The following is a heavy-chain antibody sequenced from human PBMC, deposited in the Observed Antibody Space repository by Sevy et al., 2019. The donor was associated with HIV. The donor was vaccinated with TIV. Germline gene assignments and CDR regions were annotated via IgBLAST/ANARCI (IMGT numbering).Heavy chain of an antibody. V-gene: IGHV3-9*01. CDR3: VKDKVDGDSGYGLFDF. D-gene: IGHD5-12*01. J-gene: IGHJ4*02. Sequence: GGSLRLSCAASGFTFDDYAMHWVRQAPGKGLEWVSGLSRHSGTIGYPDSVKGRFTISRDNTRNSLYLQMNSLRAEDTASYYCVKDKVDGDSGYGLFDFWGQGTLVTVSS. CDR2: LSRHSGTI. CDR1: GFTFDDYA.